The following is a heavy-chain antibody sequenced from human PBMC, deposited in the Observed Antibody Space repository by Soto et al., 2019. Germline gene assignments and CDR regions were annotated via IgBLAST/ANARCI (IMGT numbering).Heavy chain of an antibody. CDR2: IKQDGSEK. CDR1: GFTFSSYW. Sequence: GGPLRLSCAASGFTFSSYWMSWVRQAPGKGLEWVPNIKQDGSEKYYVDSVKGRFTISRDNAENSRYLQLNSLRAEDTAGYDGARDTNCGMAVWGQGSTVTFSS. J-gene: IGHJ6*02. V-gene: IGHV3-7*04. D-gene: IGHD1-26*01. CDR3: ARDTNCGMAV.